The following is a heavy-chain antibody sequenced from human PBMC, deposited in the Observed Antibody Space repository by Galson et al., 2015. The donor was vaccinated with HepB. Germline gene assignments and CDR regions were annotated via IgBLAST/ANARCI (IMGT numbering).Heavy chain of an antibody. CDR3: ATSKYDFWSGLFDF. J-gene: IGHJ4*02. D-gene: IGHD3-3*01. Sequence: SVKVSCKVSGYTLTEFPMHWVRQSPEKGLEWMGGFDPENSETIYAQKFRGRVTMTEDTPTDTAYMELRSLRSDDTAVYYCATSKYDFWSGLFDFWGQGTLVSVSS. CDR1: GYTLTEFP. V-gene: IGHV1-24*01. CDR2: FDPENSET.